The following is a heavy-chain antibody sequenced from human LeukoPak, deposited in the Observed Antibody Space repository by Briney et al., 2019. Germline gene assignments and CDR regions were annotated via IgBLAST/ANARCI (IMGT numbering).Heavy chain of an antibody. Sequence: SETLSLTCAVSGDSISSSSYSWGWIRQPPGKGLEWIGSIYYSGSTYHNPPLKIRVTISVDTSKNQFFLKLSSVTAADTAVYYCARRSDCVTSSCYTGYFDYWGQGTLVTVSS. V-gene: IGHV4-39*01. J-gene: IGHJ4*02. CDR2: IYYSGST. CDR3: ARRSDCVTSSCYTGYFDY. D-gene: IGHD2-2*02. CDR1: GDSISSSSYS.